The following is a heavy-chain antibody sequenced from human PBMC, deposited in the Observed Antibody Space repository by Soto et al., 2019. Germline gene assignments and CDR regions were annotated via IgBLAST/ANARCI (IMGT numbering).Heavy chain of an antibody. CDR3: ARLRWETENNWFDP. D-gene: IGHD1-26*01. CDR1: GDSINSFDHY. Sequence: QVQLQESGPGLVRPSQTLSLTCTVSGDSINSFDHYWSWIRQPPGKGLEWMGYIYHSGSTHYNPSLNSRLTISIDTSTNRFSLNLTSVTAADTAVYFCARLRWETENNWFDPWGQGALVTVSS. CDR2: IYHSGST. J-gene: IGHJ5*02. V-gene: IGHV4-30-4*01.